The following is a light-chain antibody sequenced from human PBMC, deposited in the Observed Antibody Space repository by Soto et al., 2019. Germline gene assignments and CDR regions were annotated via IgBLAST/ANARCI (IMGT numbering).Light chain of an antibody. CDR3: QNYSNSLWT. J-gene: IGKJ1*01. CDR1: QSISSTS. CDR2: GIS. Sequence: EIVLTQSPGTLSLSPGERATLSCRASQSISSTSLAWYQQKPGQAPRLLIYGISSRATGIPDRFSGSGSGTDFTLTINRLEPEDFAVYFCQNYSNSLWTFGQGTKVDIK. V-gene: IGKV3-20*01.